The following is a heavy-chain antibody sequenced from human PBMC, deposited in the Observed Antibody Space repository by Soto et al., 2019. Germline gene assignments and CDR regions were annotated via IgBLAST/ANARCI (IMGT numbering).Heavy chain of an antibody. CDR2: ISYDGSNK. V-gene: IGHV3-30-3*01. CDR1: GFTFSSYA. CDR3: ARDITLATTPQYPDY. D-gene: IGHD3-10*01. Sequence: QVQLVESGGGVVQPGRSLRLSCAASGFTFSSYAMHWVRQAPGKGLEWVAVISYDGSNKYYADSVKGRFTISRDNSKNTLYLQMNSLRAEDTAVYYCARDITLATTPQYPDYWGQGTLVTVSS. J-gene: IGHJ4*02.